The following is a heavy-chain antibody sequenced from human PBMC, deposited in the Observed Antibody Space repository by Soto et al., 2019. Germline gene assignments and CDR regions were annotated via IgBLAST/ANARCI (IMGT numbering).Heavy chain of an antibody. Sequence: EVQLLESGGGLVQPGGSLRLSCAASGFTFSSYAMSWVRQAPGKGLEWVSAISGSGGSTYYADSVKGLFTISRDNSKNTLYLQISSLRAEETAVYYCARDWPWAAGAFDIWGQGTMVTVSS. CDR2: ISGSGGST. CDR3: ARDWPWAAGAFDI. J-gene: IGHJ3*02. V-gene: IGHV3-23*01. D-gene: IGHD6-25*01. CDR1: GFTFSSYA.